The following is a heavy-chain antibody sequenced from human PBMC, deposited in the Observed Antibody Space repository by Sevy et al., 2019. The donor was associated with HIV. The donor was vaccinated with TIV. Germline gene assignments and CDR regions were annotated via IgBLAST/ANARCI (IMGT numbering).Heavy chain of an antibody. V-gene: IGHV3-23*01. J-gene: IGHJ5*02. D-gene: IGHD3-10*01. CDR2: ISGSGGST. CDR1: GFTFSSYA. CDR3: AKGPGFGELLGWFDP. Sequence: GESLKISCAASGFTFSSYAMSWVRQAPGKGLEWVSAISGSGGSTYYADSVKGRFTISRDNSKNTLYLQMNSLRAEDTAVYYCAKGPGFGELLGWFDPWGQGTLVTVSS.